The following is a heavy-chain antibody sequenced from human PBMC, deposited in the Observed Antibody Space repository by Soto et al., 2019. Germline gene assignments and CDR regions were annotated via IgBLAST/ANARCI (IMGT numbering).Heavy chain of an antibody. V-gene: IGHV3-23*01. D-gene: IGHD1-1*01. Sequence: EGCMRLSCAVSGFIRSSYDMSWVRQAPGEGLEWVSTILVGGSTHYEDSVKGRFTISRDTSKNTVYLQMNSLTAGDTAFYYCAKATATSGGAFEIYGQGTMVTVSS. J-gene: IGHJ3*02. CDR3: AKATATSGGAFEI. CDR1: GFIRSSYD. CDR2: ILVGGST.